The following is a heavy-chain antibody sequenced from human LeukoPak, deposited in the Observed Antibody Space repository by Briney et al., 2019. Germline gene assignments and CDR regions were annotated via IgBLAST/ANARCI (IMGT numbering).Heavy chain of an antibody. CDR1: GGSISSYY. CDR2: IYTSGST. Sequence: SGTLSLTCTVSGGSISSYYWSWIRQPAGKGLEWIGRIYTSGSTNYNPSLKSRVTMSVDTSKNQFSLKLSSVTAADTAVYYCARDYYDSSGYFLGDAFDIWGQGTMVTVSS. D-gene: IGHD3-22*01. CDR3: ARDYYDSSGYFLGDAFDI. V-gene: IGHV4-4*07. J-gene: IGHJ3*02.